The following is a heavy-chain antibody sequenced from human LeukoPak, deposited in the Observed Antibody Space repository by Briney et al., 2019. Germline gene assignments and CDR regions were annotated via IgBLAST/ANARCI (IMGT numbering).Heavy chain of an antibody. CDR2: INWNGGST. CDR3: ARGLDSSGYG. Sequence: GGSLRLSCAASGFTFSSYAMSWVRQAPGKGLEWVSGINWNGGSTGYADSVKGRFTISRDNAKNSLYLQMNSLRAEDTALYYCARGLDSSGYGWGQGTLVTVSS. J-gene: IGHJ4*02. D-gene: IGHD3-22*01. V-gene: IGHV3-20*04. CDR1: GFTFSSYA.